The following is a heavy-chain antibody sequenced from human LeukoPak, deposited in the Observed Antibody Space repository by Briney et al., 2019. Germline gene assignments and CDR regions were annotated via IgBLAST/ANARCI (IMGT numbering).Heavy chain of an antibody. V-gene: IGHV3-33*01. D-gene: IGHD4-17*01. Sequence: PGRSLRLSCAASGFTFSNYGMHWVRQAPGKGLEWVAVIWYDGSNKYYADSVRGRFTISRDNSKNTLYLQTNSLRAEDTAVYFCARDGFPGAVTQNEGWWFFDLWGRGTLVTVSS. J-gene: IGHJ2*01. CDR3: ARDGFPGAVTQNEGWWFFDL. CDR1: GFTFSNYG. CDR2: IWYDGSNK.